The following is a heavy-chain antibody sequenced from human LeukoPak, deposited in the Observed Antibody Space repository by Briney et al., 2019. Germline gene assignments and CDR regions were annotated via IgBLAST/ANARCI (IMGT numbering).Heavy chain of an antibody. CDR2: ISAYNGNT. V-gene: IGHV1-18*01. D-gene: IGHD4-17*01. CDR3: ARVNDYDGPGFFDY. CDR1: GYTFTSYG. J-gene: IGHJ4*02. Sequence: ASVKASCKASGYTFTSYGISWVRQAPGQGLEWMGWISAYNGNTNYAQRLRGRVTMTTDTSTSTAYMELRSLRSDDTAVYYCARVNDYDGPGFFDYWGQGTLVTVSS.